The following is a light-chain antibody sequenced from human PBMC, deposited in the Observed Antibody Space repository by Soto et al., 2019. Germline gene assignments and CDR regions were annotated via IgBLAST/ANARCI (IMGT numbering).Light chain of an antibody. CDR2: SNN. CDR3: AAWDESLNAWV. V-gene: IGLV1-44*01. CDR1: SSNIGSNT. Sequence: QSVLTQPPSASGTPGQRVTISCSGSSSNIGSNTVNWYQQLPGTAPKLVIYSNNQRPSGVPDRFPGSKSGTSASLAISGLQTEDEADYYCAAWDESLNAWVFGGGTQLTAL. J-gene: IGLJ3*02.